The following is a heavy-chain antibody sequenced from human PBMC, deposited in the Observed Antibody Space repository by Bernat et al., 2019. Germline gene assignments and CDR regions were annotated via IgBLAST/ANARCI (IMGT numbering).Heavy chain of an antibody. CDR3: ARGGVAGRFVDY. V-gene: IGHV3-23*01. Sequence: EVQLLESGGGLVQPGGSLRLSCAASGFTFSSYAMSWVRQAPGKGLEWVSAMSGSGGSTYYADCVKGRFTISRDNAKNTLYLQMNSVRAEDTAVYDCARGGVAGRFVDYWGQGTLVTVSS. CDR2: MSGSGGST. J-gene: IGHJ4*02. D-gene: IGHD6-19*01. CDR1: GFTFSSYA.